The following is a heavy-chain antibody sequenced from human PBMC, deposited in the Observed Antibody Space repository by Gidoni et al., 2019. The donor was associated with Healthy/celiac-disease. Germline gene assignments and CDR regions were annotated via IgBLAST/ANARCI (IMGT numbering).Heavy chain of an antibody. Sequence: QVQLQESGPGLVKPSGTLSLTCAVSGGSISSSNWWSWVRQPPGKGLEWIGEIYHSGSTNYNPSLKRRVTISVDKSKNQFSLKLSSVTAADTAVYYCASLTTRYYYYYGMDVWGQGTTVTVSS. D-gene: IGHD4-17*01. J-gene: IGHJ6*02. CDR2: IYHSGST. V-gene: IGHV4-4*02. CDR3: ASLTTRYYYYYGMDV. CDR1: GGSISSSNW.